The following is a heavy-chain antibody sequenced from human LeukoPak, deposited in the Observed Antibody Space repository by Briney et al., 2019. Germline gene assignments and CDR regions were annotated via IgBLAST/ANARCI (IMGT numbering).Heavy chain of an antibody. CDR1: GGTFSRYA. Sequence: SVKVSCKASGGTFSRYAINWVRQAPGQGLEWMGGIIPIFGTANYAQKSQGRVTITADESTSTAYMELSSLRSEDTAVYYCARSRGSCYSCGDYWGQGTLVTVSS. CDR3: ARSRGSCYSCGDY. D-gene: IGHD2-15*01. V-gene: IGHV1-69*13. J-gene: IGHJ4*02. CDR2: IIPIFGTA.